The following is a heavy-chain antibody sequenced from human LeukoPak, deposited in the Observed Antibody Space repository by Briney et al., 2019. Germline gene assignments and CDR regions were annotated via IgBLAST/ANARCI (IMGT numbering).Heavy chain of an antibody. Sequence: SETLSLTCAVYGGSFSGYYWSWIRQPPGKGLEWIGEINHSGSTNYNPSLKSRVTISVDTSKNQFSLKLSSVTAADTAVYYCARAGLRAAYTYWGQGTLVTVSS. CDR2: INHSGST. CDR1: GGSFSGYY. J-gene: IGHJ4*02. CDR3: ARAGLRAAYTY. D-gene: IGHD6-13*01. V-gene: IGHV4-34*01.